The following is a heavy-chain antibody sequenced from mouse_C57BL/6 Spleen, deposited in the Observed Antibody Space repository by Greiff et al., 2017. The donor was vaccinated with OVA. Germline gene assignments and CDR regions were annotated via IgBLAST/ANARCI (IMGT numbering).Heavy chain of an antibody. J-gene: IGHJ3*01. CDR3: AKKGACDSNSRPVAD. D-gene: IGHD2-5*01. CDR1: GYTFTGYW. CDR2: IDPSDSYP. V-gene: IGHV1-59*01. Sequence: VQLQQPGAELVRPGTSVKLSCKASGYTFTGYWMHWVKQRPGQGLEWIGVIDPSDSYPNYNQKFKGKATLTVDTSSSTAYLQISSLTSKDTAVYYSAKKGACDSNSRPVADWGQGTLVTVSA.